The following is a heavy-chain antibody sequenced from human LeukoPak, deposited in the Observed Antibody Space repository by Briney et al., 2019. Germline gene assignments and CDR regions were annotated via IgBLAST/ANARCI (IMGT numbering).Heavy chain of an antibody. V-gene: IGHV4-38-2*02. CDR2: IYHSGST. CDR1: GHSISSGYY. D-gene: IGHD3-3*01. CDR3: ARSRFLEWLVHDAFDI. J-gene: IGHJ3*02. Sequence: SETLCLTCTVSGHSISSGYYWGWIRQPPGKGLEWIGSIYHSGSTYYNPSLKSRVTISVDTSKNQFSLKLSSVTAADTAVYYCARSRFLEWLVHDAFDIWGQGTMVTVSS.